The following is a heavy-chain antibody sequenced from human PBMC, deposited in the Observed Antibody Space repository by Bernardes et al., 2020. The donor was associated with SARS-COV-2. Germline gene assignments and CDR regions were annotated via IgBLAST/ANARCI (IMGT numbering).Heavy chain of an antibody. Sequence: SETLSLTCAVSGGSISGYSWAWIRQPPGRGLEWIGYFYSGGSTSYNPSLRSRLTISLDTSKNQFSLKLTSVTAADTAVYYCARENRGLFGGFDWLDPWGQGTLVTVSS. CDR2: FYSGGST. J-gene: IGHJ5*02. V-gene: IGHV4-59*01. D-gene: IGHD3-3*01. CDR3: ARENRGLFGGFDWLDP. CDR1: GGSISGYS.